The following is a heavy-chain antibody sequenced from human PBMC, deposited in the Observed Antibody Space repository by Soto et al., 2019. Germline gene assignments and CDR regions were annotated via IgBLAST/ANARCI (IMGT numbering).Heavy chain of an antibody. J-gene: IGHJ6*03. CDR1: GFTVTSNY. CDR3: ARILYSNTFYYYYMDV. D-gene: IGHD6-13*01. Sequence: ESGGGLVQPGGSLRLSCAASGFTVTSNYMTWVRQAPGKGLEWVSVIDSGGSTYYADSVKGRFTISRHNSKNTLYLQMSSLRREDTAVYYCARILYSNTFYYYYMDVWGKGTTVTVSS. V-gene: IGHV3-53*04. CDR2: IDSGGST.